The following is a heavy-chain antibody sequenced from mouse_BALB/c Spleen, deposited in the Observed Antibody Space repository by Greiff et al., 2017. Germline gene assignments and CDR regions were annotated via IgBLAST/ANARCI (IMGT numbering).Heavy chain of an antibody. CDR3: AREGGDYDGKAWFAY. D-gene: IGHD2-4*01. J-gene: IGHJ3*01. CDR1: GFTFSDYY. CDR2: ISDGGSYT. V-gene: IGHV5-4*02. Sequence: EVKLVESGGGLVKPGGSLKLSCAASGFTFSDYYMYWVRQTPEKRLEWVATISDGGSYTYYPDSVKGRFTISRDNAKNNLYLQMSSLKSEDTAMYYCAREGGDYDGKAWFAYWGQGTLVTVSA.